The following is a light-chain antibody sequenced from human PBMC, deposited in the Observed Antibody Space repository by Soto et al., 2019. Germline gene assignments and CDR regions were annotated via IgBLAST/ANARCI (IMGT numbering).Light chain of an antibody. CDR2: DAS. Sequence: EIVLTQSPATLSLSPGERASLSCRASQSVSNYLAWYEQKPGQAPRLLIYDASNRATGIPARFSGSGSGTDFTLTISSLEPEDFAVYYCQVRSNWPTWTFGQGTKVEI. J-gene: IGKJ1*01. V-gene: IGKV3-11*01. CDR1: QSVSNY. CDR3: QVRSNWPTWT.